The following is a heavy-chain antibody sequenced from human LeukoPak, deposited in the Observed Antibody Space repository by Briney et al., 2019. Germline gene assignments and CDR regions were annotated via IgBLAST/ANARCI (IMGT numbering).Heavy chain of an antibody. CDR2: IYYSGST. V-gene: IGHV4-39*07. CDR1: GGSISSSSYY. Sequence: SETLSLTCTVSGGSISSSSYYWGWIRQPPGKGLEWIGSIYYSGSTYYNPSLKSRVTISVDTSKNQFSLKLSSVTAADTAVYYCAREIVPAAIISPGWFDPWGQGTLVTVSS. D-gene: IGHD2-2*01. J-gene: IGHJ5*02. CDR3: AREIVPAAIISPGWFDP.